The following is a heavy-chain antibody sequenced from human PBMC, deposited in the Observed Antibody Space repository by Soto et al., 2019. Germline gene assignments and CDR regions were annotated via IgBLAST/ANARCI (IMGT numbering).Heavy chain of an antibody. CDR1: GFTVSSNY. D-gene: IGHD3-16*01. Sequence: GGSLRLSCAASGFTVSSNYMSWVRQAPGKGLEWVSVIYSGGSTYYADSVKGRFTISRDNSKNTLYLQMNSLRAEDTAVYYCASQLGLPYYYYMDVWGKGTTVTVSS. V-gene: IGHV3-66*04. J-gene: IGHJ6*03. CDR2: IYSGGST. CDR3: ASQLGLPYYYYMDV.